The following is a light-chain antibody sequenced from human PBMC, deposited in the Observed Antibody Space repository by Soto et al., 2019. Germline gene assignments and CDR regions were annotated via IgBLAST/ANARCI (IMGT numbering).Light chain of an antibody. CDR2: DAS. CDR3: QQYGSSPPWT. V-gene: IGKV3-20*01. Sequence: EIVLTQSPGTLSLSPGERVTLSCRASQSVTSNYLAWYQQKPGQAPRLLIYDASSRATGIPDRFSASGSGTDFTLTISRLEPEDFAVYLCQQYGSSPPWTFGQGTKVDIK. J-gene: IGKJ1*01. CDR1: QSVTSNY.